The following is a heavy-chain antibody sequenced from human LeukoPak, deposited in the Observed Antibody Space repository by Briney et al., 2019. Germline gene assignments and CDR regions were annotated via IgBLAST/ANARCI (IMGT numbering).Heavy chain of an antibody. D-gene: IGHD6-6*01. V-gene: IGHV1-46*01. CDR1: GYTFTSYY. J-gene: IGHJ4*02. CDR3: ARSSSSGYFDY. Sequence: ASVKVSCKASGYTFTSYYMHWVRQAPGQGLEWMGIINPSGGNTSYAQKFQGRVTMTRDTSTSTVYMELSSLRSEDTAVYYCARSSSSGYFDYWGQGTLVTVSS. CDR2: INPSGGNT.